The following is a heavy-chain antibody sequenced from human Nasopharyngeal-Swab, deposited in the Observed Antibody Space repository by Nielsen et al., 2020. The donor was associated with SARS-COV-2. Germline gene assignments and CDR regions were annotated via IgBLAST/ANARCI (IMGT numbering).Heavy chain of an antibody. Sequence: GSLRLSCTVSGGSISSYYWSWIRQPPGKGLEWIGYIYYSGSTNYNPSLKSRVTISVDTSKNQFSLKLSSVTAADTAVYYCARGLFIDYWGQGTLVTVSS. V-gene: IGHV4-59*13. CDR2: IYYSGST. CDR3: ARGLFIDY. CDR1: GGSISSYY. D-gene: IGHD3-10*02. J-gene: IGHJ4*02.